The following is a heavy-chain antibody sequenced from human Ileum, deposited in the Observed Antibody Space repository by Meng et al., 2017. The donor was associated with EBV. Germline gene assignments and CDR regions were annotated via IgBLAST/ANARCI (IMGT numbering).Heavy chain of an antibody. V-gene: IGHV4-4*02. D-gene: IGHD2-8*01. CDR3: ARTGVGLAFDY. CDR2: IYHSGST. Sequence: QGELGGAGPGLVKSSGTLSLTCGVSGDSMTNNNWWTWVRQPPGKGLEWIGEIYHSGSTNYNPSLQSRATISVDMSKKQFSLKLRSVTAADTAVYYCARTGVGLAFDYWGLGTLVTVSS. J-gene: IGHJ4*02. CDR1: GDSMTNNNW.